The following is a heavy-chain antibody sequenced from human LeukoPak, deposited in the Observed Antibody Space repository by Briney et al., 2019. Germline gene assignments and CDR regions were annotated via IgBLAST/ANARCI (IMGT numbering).Heavy chain of an antibody. V-gene: IGHV3-74*01. CDR1: GFTFSNYW. Sequence: GGSLRLSCVASGFTFSNYWMHWVSQPPGKGLVWVSRIYVDGRTTNYADSVKGRFTISRDNAKNTVYLEMNSLSVEDTATYYCIRDFRSADLWGQGTLVTVTS. CDR3: IRDFRSADL. CDR2: IYVDGRTT. J-gene: IGHJ5*02.